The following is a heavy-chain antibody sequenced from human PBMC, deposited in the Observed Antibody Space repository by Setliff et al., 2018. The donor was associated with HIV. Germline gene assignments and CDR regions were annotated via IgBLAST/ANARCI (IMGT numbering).Heavy chain of an antibody. J-gene: IGHJ4*02. CDR2: IKEDGSET. CDR3: ARDATRGGDFDF. Sequence: GGSLRLSCAASGFTFSRYWMTWVRQAPGKGLEWVANIKEDGSETFYVVSVKGRFTMSRDNAKNLVYLEMNSLKVEDTAVYYCARDATRGGDFDFWGQGTLVTVSS. D-gene: IGHD1-26*01. V-gene: IGHV3-7*01. CDR1: GFTFSRYW.